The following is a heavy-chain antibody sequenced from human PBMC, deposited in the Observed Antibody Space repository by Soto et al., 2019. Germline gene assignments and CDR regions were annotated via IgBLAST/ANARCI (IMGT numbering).Heavy chain of an antibody. V-gene: IGHV1-3*01. J-gene: IGHJ3*02. Sequence: ASVKVSCKASGYTFTSYAMHWVRQAPGQRLEWMGWINAGNGNTKYSQKFQGRVTITRDTSASTAYMELSSLRSEDTAVYYCARRGVYGDDAFDIWGQGTMVTVSS. CDR3: ARRGVYGDDAFDI. CDR1: GYTFTSYA. CDR2: INAGNGNT. D-gene: IGHD4-17*01.